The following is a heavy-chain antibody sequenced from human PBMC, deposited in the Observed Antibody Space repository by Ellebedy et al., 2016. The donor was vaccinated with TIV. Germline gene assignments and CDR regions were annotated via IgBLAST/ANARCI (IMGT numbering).Heavy chain of an antibody. D-gene: IGHD4-17*01. CDR3: ARKVPAPTTVPPNWYFDL. V-gene: IGHV3-21*01. J-gene: IGHJ2*01. CDR1: GFTFSSYT. Sequence: PGGSLRLSCAASGFTFSSYTMNWVRQAPGKGLAWVSSISGSSTYIYYADSVKGRFAISRDNAKNSLYLQMNSLRAEDTAVYYCARKVPAPTTVPPNWYFDLWGQGTLVIVSS. CDR2: ISGSSTYI.